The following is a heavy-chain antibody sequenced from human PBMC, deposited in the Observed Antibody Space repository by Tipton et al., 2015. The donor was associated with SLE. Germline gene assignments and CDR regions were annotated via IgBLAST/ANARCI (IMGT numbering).Heavy chain of an antibody. J-gene: IGHJ4*02. CDR2: IYYSGST. CDR3: ARGSEDSGSDY. D-gene: IGHD6-25*01. CDR1: GGSISSYY. Sequence: TLSLTCTVSGGSISSYYWSWIRQPPGKGLEWIGYIYYSGSTNYNPSLKSRVTISVDTSKNQFSLKLSSVTAADTAVYYCARGSEDSGSDYWGQGTLVTVSS. V-gene: IGHV4-59*01.